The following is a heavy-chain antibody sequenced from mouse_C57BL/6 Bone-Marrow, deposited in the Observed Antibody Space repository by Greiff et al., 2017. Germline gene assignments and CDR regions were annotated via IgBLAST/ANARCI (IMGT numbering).Heavy chain of an antibody. D-gene: IGHD4-1*01. CDR1: GFTFRDYG. CDR3: ARGSNFYSMYY. V-gene: IGHV5-17*01. J-gene: IGHJ4*01. Sequence: EVQLQASGGGLVKPGGSLKLSCAASGFTFRDYGMHWVRQAPEKGLEWVAYISSGSSTIYYADTVKGRFTISRDNAKNTLFLQMTRLRSADTAMYYCARGSNFYSMYYWGQGPSVTVSS. CDR2: ISSGSSTI.